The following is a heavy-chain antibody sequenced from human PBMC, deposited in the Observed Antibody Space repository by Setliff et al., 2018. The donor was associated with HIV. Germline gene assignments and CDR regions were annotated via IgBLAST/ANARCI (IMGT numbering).Heavy chain of an antibody. CDR3: ARGGEIALAAHRMWLDS. CDR1: GYSFTGYY. V-gene: IGHV1-2*02. D-gene: IGHD6-19*01. Sequence: GASVKVSCKASGYSFTGYYIHWVRQAPGQGLEWMGWINPNSGATNYAQKFEDKVTMTRDTSLSTGYMNLSRLRSDDTAVYYCARGGEIALAAHRMWLDSWGQGTLVTVAS. J-gene: IGHJ5*01. CDR2: INPNSGAT.